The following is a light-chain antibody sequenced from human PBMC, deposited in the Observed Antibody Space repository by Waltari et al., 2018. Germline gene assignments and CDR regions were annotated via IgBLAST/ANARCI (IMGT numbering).Light chain of an antibody. V-gene: IGLV8-61*01. CDR2: KAT. CDR1: SGSISITSY. CDR3: SLYMGSGIWV. Sequence: QTVVTQEPSLSVSPGGTVTLTCALSSGSISITSYATWYQQTPGQAPRTLVYKATSRSSGVPDRVSGSILGNKAALTSTGARADDESDYYCSLYMGSGIWVFGGGTKLTVL. J-gene: IGLJ3*02.